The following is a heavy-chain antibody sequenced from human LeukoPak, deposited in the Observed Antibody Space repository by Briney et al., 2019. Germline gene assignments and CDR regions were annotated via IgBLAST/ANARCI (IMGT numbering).Heavy chain of an antibody. V-gene: IGHV4-34*01. J-gene: IGHJ4*02. Sequence: SETLSLTCAVYGGSFSGYYWSWIRQPPGKGLEWIGEINHSGSTNYNPSLESRVTMSVDTSKNQFSLKLSSVTAADTAVYYCARVRASSGYTIDYWGQGTLVTVSS. CDR1: GGSFSGYY. CDR2: INHSGST. CDR3: ARVRASSGYTIDY. D-gene: IGHD3-22*01.